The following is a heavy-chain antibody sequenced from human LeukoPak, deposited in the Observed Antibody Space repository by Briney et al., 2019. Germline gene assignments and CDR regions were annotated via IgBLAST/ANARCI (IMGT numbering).Heavy chain of an antibody. V-gene: IGHV3-23*01. CDR1: GFTFTTYA. CDR3: ARDLPYFDP. J-gene: IGHJ5*02. CDR2: IRGSGGST. Sequence: GGSLRLSCAASGFTFTTYAMSWVRQAPGKGLEWASGIRGSGGSTFYADSVKGRFTISRDNSKNTLYLQMNSLRAEDTAVYYCARDLPYFDPWGQGTLVTVPS. D-gene: IGHD5/OR15-5a*01.